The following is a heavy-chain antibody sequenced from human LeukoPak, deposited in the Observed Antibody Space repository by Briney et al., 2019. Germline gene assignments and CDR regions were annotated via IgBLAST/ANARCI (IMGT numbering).Heavy chain of an antibody. J-gene: IGHJ4*02. D-gene: IGHD5-24*01. CDR2: IYYSGST. V-gene: IGHV4-39*07. Sequence: PSETLSLTCTVSGGSISSSSYYWGWIRQPPGKGLEWIGSIYYSGSTYYNPSLKSRVTISVDTSKNQFSLKLSSVTAADTAVYYCAVITVETATIISYQWDYWGQGTLVTVSS. CDR3: AVITVETATIISYQWDY. CDR1: GGSISSSSYY.